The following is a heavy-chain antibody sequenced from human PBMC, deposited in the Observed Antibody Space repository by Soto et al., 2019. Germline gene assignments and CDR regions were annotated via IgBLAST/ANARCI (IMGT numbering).Heavy chain of an antibody. CDR1: GFTFSSYA. Sequence: VGSLRLSCTASGFTFSSYAMSWVRQTPAKGLEWVSAISGSGGSTYYADSVKGRFTISRDNSKNTLYLQMNSLRAEDTAVYYCAKDGATVVSSYWYFDLWGRGTLVTVSS. J-gene: IGHJ2*01. CDR2: ISGSGGST. D-gene: IGHD4-17*01. V-gene: IGHV3-23*01. CDR3: AKDGATVVSSYWYFDL.